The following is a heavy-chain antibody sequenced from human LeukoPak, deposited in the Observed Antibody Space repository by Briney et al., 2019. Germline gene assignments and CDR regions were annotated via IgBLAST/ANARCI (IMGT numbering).Heavy chain of an antibody. J-gene: IGHJ4*02. Sequence: GGSLRLSCAASGFTVSSNYMSWLRQAPGKGLEWVSVIYSGGSTYYADSVKGRFTISRDNSKNTLYLQMNSLRAEDTAVYYCARDLRGIRSWYESFIWGQGTLVTVSS. D-gene: IGHD6-13*01. CDR1: GFTVSSNY. CDR3: ARDLRGIRSWYESFI. CDR2: IYSGGST. V-gene: IGHV3-66*01.